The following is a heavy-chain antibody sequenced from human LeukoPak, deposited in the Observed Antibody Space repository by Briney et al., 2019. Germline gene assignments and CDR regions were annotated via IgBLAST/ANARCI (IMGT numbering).Heavy chain of an antibody. CDR2: IVPMGDIT. J-gene: IGHJ5*02. V-gene: IGHV1-69*04. CDR1: GGXFSTYA. D-gene: IGHD3-3*01. Sequence: AASVKVSCKASGGXFSTYAISWVRQAPGQGLEWMGRIVPMGDITNYAQRFQGRVTITADKFTRKAYMELSSPRSEDTALYYCARESVRNWLDPWGQGTLVTVAS. CDR3: ARESVRNWLDP.